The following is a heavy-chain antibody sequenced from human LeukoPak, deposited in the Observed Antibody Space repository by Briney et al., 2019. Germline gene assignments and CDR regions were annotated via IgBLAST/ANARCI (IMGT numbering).Heavy chain of an antibody. D-gene: IGHD3-22*01. CDR1: GGTFSSYA. V-gene: IGHV1-69*01. CDR3: ATNYPYYYDSSGYSHTPYFDY. Sequence: ASVEVSCKASGGTFSSYAISWVRQAPGQGLEWMGGIIPIFGTANYAQKFQGRVTITADESTSTAYMELSSLRSEDTAVYYCATNYPYYYDSSGYSHTPYFDYWGQGTLVTVSS. CDR2: IIPIFGTA. J-gene: IGHJ4*02.